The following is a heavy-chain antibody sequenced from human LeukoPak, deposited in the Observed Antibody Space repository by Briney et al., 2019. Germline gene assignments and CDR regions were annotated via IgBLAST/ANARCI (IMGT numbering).Heavy chain of an antibody. Sequence: PSQTLSLTCTVSGGSISSGGYYWSWIRQHPGKGLEWIGYIYYSGSTYYNPSLKSRVTISVDTSKNQFSLKLSSVTAADTAVYYCARDRWTRDYYYMDVWGKGTTVPVSS. V-gene: IGHV4-31*03. CDR3: ARDRWTRDYYYMDV. CDR2: IYYSGST. J-gene: IGHJ6*03. CDR1: GGSISSGGYY. D-gene: IGHD3/OR15-3a*01.